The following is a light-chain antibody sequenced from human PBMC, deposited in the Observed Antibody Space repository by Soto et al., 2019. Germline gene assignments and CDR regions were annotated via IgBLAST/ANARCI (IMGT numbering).Light chain of an antibody. CDR2: DAS. V-gene: IGKV3-11*01. CDR3: LQRSNWPPTYS. Sequence: EIVLTQSPATLSLSPGERATLSCRASQSVDNYLAWYQQKAGQPPRLLIYDASNRATGVPARFSGSGSGTDFTLTITSLEPEDFAVYYCLQRSNWPPTYSFGQGTKLEI. CDR1: QSVDNY. J-gene: IGKJ2*03.